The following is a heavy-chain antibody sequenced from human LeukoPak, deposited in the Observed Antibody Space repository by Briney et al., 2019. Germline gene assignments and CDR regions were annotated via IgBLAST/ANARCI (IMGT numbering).Heavy chain of an antibody. V-gene: IGHV1-69*04. J-gene: IGHJ3*01. CDR3: ARANVSSGYLFDL. Sequence: SVKVSCKASGGSLINYGINWVRQAPGQGLEWMGRIIPILGIANYAQKLQGTVTIIADKSTGTTYMDLSSLRSEDTAVYCCARANVSSGYLFDLWGQGTMVTVSS. D-gene: IGHD3-22*01. CDR2: IIPILGIA. CDR1: GGSLINYG.